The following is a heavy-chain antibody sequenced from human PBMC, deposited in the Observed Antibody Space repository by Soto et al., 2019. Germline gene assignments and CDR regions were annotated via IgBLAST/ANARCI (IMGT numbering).Heavy chain of an antibody. CDR3: AKDARRTGLLGQWVG. J-gene: IGHJ4*02. CDR2: ISDSGISI. CDR1: GFAFYNYA. Sequence: EEQLLESGGGLIQPGGSLRLSCAASGFAFYNYAMAWVRQAPGKGLEWVSGISDSGISIYYTDSVKGRFTISRDNSKNTLFLQMDILRGQDTALYYCAKDARRTGLLGQWVGWGQGTLVTVSS. D-gene: IGHD1-26*01. V-gene: IGHV3-23*01.